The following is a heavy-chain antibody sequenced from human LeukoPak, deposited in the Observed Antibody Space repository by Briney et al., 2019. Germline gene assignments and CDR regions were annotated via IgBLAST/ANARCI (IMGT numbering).Heavy chain of an antibody. J-gene: IGHJ5*02. CDR1: GFTFSSYG. V-gene: IGHV3-30*18. CDR2: ITYDGSNK. CDR3: AKGVAPLRGSSSWFAEVNWFDP. Sequence: GGFLRLSCAASGFTFSSYGMHWVRQAPGKGLEWVAAITYDGSNKSYADSVKGRFTISRDNSKNTLYLQMNSLRAEDSAVYYCAKGVAPLRGSSSWFAEVNWFDPWGQGTLVTVSS. D-gene: IGHD6-13*01.